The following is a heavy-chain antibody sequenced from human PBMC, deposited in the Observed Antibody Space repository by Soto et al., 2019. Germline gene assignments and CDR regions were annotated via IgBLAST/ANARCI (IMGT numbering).Heavy chain of an antibody. D-gene: IGHD6-13*01. J-gene: IGHJ3*02. CDR2: TRNKVNSYTT. V-gene: IGHV3-72*01. CDR1: GFTLSDHY. CDR3: ARSGRDGSTWSDDAFDI. Sequence: EVQLVESGGGLVQPGGSLRLSCAASGFTLSDHYMDWVRQAPGKGLEWVGRTRNKVNSYTTEYAASVKGRFTISRDDSKNSLYLQMHSLKTGDTAVYYCARSGRDGSTWSDDAFDIWGQGTMVTVSS.